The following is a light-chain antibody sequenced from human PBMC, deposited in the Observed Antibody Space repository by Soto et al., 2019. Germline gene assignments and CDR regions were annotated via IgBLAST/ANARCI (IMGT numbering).Light chain of an antibody. CDR2: DAS. V-gene: IGKV1-5*01. CDR3: LQCSSQPWK. CDR1: RSVSDR. Sequence: QMTLSPFTLSPLALDRVPLACRASRSVSDRLAWYQQKPGKAPELLIFDASNLTCGVSSRFSGSGSGTEFTLTISRLQPEDVAIYYCLQCSSQPWKFGQGTKVDIK. J-gene: IGKJ1*01.